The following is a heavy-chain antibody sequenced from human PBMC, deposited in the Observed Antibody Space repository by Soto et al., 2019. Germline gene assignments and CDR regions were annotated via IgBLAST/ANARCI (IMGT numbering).Heavy chain of an antibody. J-gene: IGHJ4*02. CDR2: ISSSGSTE. CDR1: GFIFSDYY. V-gene: IGHV3-11*01. Sequence: GGSLRLSCAASGFIFSDYYMNWIRQAQGKGQERVTYISSSGSTEKYADSVQGRSTISRDNRKKSLYLQMDCLGVEDTAVYYCVRDAGPHWGQGTLVTVSS. CDR3: VRDAGPH.